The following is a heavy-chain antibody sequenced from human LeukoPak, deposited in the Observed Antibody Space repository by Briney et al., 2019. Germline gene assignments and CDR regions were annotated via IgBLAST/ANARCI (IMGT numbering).Heavy chain of an antibody. Sequence: PGGSLRLSCVASGFTFSTYWMSWVRQAPGKGLEWVANINQDGNDKYYVDSVKGRFTISRDDAKNSLYLQINSLRVEDTSVYYCASRIVGTPDYFDYWGQGTLVTVSS. CDR1: GFTFSTYW. CDR3: ASRIVGTPDYFDY. V-gene: IGHV3-7*01. D-gene: IGHD1-26*01. CDR2: INQDGNDK. J-gene: IGHJ4*02.